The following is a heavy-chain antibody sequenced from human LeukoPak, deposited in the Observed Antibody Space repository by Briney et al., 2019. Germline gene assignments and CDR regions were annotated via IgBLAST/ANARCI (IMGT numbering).Heavy chain of an antibody. CDR3: GRQGYTAAYYFLDY. J-gene: IGHJ4*02. CDR2: IYTTGTT. Sequence: SETLSLTCTVSGGSINSYYWGWVRQAAGKGLEWIGRIYTTGTTYYSPSLKSRLTMSVETSKNQFSLNLRSVTAADTALYYCGRQGYTAAYYFLDYWSQGTLDTVSS. CDR1: GGSINSYY. V-gene: IGHV4-4*07. D-gene: IGHD1-26*01.